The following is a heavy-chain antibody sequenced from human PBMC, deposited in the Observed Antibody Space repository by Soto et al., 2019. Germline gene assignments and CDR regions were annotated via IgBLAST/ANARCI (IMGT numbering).Heavy chain of an antibody. V-gene: IGHV3-23*01. Sequence: EMQLLESGGGLVQAGGSLRLSCAASGFTVSSYALNWVRQAPGKGLEWVSGISASTYYADSVKGRFTISRDTSKNTLYLQMNSLRAEDTAIYFCAIRMYSIRWYYLDYWGQGTLVTVSS. J-gene: IGHJ4*02. CDR3: AIRMYSIRWYYLDY. CDR2: ISAST. CDR1: GFTVSSYA. D-gene: IGHD6-13*01.